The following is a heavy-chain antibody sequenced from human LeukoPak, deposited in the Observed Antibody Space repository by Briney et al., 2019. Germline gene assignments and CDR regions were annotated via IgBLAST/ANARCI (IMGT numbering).Heavy chain of an antibody. D-gene: IGHD1-20*01. J-gene: IGHJ4*02. CDR3: AKDPPEDNWNDY. CDR2: ISGSGGST. Sequence: GRSLRLSCAASGFTFSSYAMHWVRQAPGKGLEWVSAISGSGGSTYYADSVKGRFTISRDNSKNTLYLQMNSLRAEDTAVYYCAKDPPEDNWNDYWGQGTLVTVSS. CDR1: GFTFSSYA. V-gene: IGHV3-23*01.